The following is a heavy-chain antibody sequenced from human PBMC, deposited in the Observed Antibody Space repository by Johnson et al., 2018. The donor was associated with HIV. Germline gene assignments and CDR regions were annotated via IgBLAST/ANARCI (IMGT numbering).Heavy chain of an antibody. V-gene: IGHV3-30-3*01. CDR2: ISYDGSNK. D-gene: IGHD5-24*01. CDR3: ARAYNDAFDI. Sequence: QVQLVESGGGLVQPGGSLRLSCAASGFTFNSYAMHWVRQAPGRGLEWVAVISYDGSNKYYADYVKGRFTISRDNSKNTLYLQMTSLRAEDTAVFYCARAYNDAFDIWGQGTMVTVSS. CDR1: GFTFNSYA. J-gene: IGHJ3*02.